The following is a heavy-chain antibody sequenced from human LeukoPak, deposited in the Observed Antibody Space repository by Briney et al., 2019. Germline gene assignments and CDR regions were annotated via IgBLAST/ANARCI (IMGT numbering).Heavy chain of an antibody. V-gene: IGHV3-30*02. CDR1: GFTFSSYG. CDR2: IRYDGSNK. D-gene: IGHD2-21*01. Sequence: GGSLRLSCAASGFTFSSYGMHWVRQAPGKGLEWVAFIRYDGSNKYYADSVKGRFTISRDNSKNTLYLQMNSLRAEDTAVYYCAKDIVVVVGSNWFDPWGQGTLVTVSS. CDR3: AKDIVVVVGSNWFDP. J-gene: IGHJ5*02.